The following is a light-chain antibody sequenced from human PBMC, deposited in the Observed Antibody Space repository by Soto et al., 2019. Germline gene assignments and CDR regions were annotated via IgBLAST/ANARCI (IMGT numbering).Light chain of an antibody. Sequence: EIVMTQSPATLSVSPGERATLSCRASQSVSNNLAWYQQKPGQAPRLLIYGASTRATGIPARFSGSGSGTEFTLTISSLQSEDFAVYYCQQYNNWRWTFGQGTKVDIK. CDR1: QSVSNN. CDR3: QQYNNWRWT. CDR2: GAS. J-gene: IGKJ1*01. V-gene: IGKV3D-15*01.